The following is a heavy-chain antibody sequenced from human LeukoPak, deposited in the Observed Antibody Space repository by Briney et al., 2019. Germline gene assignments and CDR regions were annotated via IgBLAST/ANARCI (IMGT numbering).Heavy chain of an antibody. Sequence: SSETLSLTCTVSGYSISSGYYWGWIRQPPGKGLEWIGSIYHSGSTYYNPSLKSRVTISVDTSKNQFSLKLSSVTAADTAVYYCARRPSIPVAVNFDYWGQGTLVTVSS. CDR1: GYSISSGYY. J-gene: IGHJ4*02. CDR2: IYHSGST. CDR3: ARRPSIPVAVNFDY. V-gene: IGHV4-38-2*02. D-gene: IGHD6-19*01.